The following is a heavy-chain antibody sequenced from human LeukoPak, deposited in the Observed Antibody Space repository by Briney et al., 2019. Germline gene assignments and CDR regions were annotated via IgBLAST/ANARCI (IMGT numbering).Heavy chain of an antibody. Sequence: GGSLRLSCAASGFTFSSYGMSWVRQAPGKGLEWVSAISGSGGSTYYADSVKGRFTISRDNSKNTVYLQMNSLRVEDTALYYCARDVLTSGWYEFDYWGQGTLVTVSS. CDR1: GFTFSSYG. V-gene: IGHV3-23*01. D-gene: IGHD6-19*01. CDR2: ISGSGGST. J-gene: IGHJ4*02. CDR3: ARDVLTSGWYEFDY.